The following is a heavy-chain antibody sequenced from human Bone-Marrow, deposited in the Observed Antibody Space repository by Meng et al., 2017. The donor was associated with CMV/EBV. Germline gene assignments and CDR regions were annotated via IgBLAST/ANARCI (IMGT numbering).Heavy chain of an antibody. CDR3: ARKNDLDRDAFDI. V-gene: IGHV4-39*07. CDR1: GGSISSSSYY. D-gene: IGHD1-1*01. J-gene: IGHJ3*02. CDR2: IYYSGST. Sequence: SETLSLTCTVSGGSISSSSYYWGWIRQPPGKGLEWIGSIYYSGSTYYNPSLKSRVTISVDTSKNQFSLKLSSVTAADTAVYYCARKNDLDRDAFDICGQGTMVTASS.